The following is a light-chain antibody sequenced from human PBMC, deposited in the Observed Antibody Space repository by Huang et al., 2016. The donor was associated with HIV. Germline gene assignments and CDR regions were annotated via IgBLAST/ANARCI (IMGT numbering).Light chain of an antibody. CDR2: KVS. CDR3: MQGTHWPRT. Sequence: DVVMTQSPLSLPVTLGQPASISCRSSQSLVHSDGNTYLNWCQQRPGQSPRRLIYKVSNRDSGVPDRFSGSGSGTDFTLRISRVEADDVGVYYCMQGTHWPRTFGQGTKVEI. CDR1: QSLVHSDGNTY. J-gene: IGKJ1*01. V-gene: IGKV2-30*02.